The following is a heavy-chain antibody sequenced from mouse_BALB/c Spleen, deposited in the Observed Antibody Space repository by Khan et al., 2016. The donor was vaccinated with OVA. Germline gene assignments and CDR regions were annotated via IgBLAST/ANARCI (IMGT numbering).Heavy chain of an antibody. CDR1: GFSLTSYG. Sequence: VQLKESGPGLVAPSQSLSITCTVSGFSLTSYGVHWVRQPPGKGLEWLGVLWAGGSTNYNSALMSRLSISKDNSKNQVFLKMNSLQTDDTAMYYCSRPYYVSAWFAYWGQGTLVTVSA. CDR3: SRPYYVSAWFAY. D-gene: IGHD1-1*01. CDR2: LWAGGST. V-gene: IGHV2-9*02. J-gene: IGHJ3*01.